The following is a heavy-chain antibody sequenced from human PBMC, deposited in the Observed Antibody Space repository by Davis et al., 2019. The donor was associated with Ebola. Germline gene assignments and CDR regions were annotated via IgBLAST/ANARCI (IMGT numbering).Heavy chain of an antibody. CDR2: GTGADT. CDR3: AKDNRNIWSEV. J-gene: IGHJ3*01. D-gene: IGHD2/OR15-2a*01. V-gene: IGHV3-23*01. Sequence: GGSLRLSCSASGFIFSTYVMSWVRQAPGKGLEWVSTYGTGADTYYADSLKGRFTISRDNSKNTLYLQMNGLRVEDTAIYYCAKDNRNIWSEVWGQGTMVTVSS. CDR1: GFIFSTYV.